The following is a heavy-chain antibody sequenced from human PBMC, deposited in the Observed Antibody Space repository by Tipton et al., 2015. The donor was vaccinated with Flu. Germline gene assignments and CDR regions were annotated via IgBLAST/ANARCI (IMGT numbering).Heavy chain of an antibody. CDR3: ARVDHDSSGYPYPNWFDP. V-gene: IGHV3-21*01. J-gene: IGHJ5*02. Sequence: SLRLSCAASGFTFSSYSMNWVRQAPGKGLEWVSSISSSSSYIYYADSVKGRFTISRDNAKNSLYLQMNSLRAEDTAVYYCARVDHDSSGYPYPNWFDPWGQGTLVTVSS. CDR2: ISSSSSYI. D-gene: IGHD3-22*01. CDR1: GFTFSSYS.